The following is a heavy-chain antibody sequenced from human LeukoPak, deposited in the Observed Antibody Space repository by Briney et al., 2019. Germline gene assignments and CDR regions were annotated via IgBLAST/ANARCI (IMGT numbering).Heavy chain of an antibody. V-gene: IGHV4-39*01. CDR1: GGSISISSYY. J-gene: IGHJ4*02. D-gene: IGHD1-26*01. Sequence: SETPSLTCTVSGGSISISSYYWGWIRQTPGKGLEWIGTIYYSGSTYYNPSLKSRVTISVDTSKNQFSLKLSSVTAADTAVYYCSIQGSGNYLSPLNYWGQGTLVTVSS. CDR3: SIQGSGNYLSPLNY. CDR2: IYYSGST.